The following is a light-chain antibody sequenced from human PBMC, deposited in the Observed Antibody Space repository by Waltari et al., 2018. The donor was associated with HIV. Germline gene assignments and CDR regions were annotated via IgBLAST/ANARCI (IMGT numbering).Light chain of an antibody. V-gene: IGLV3-25*03. Sequence: SYELTQPPSVSVSPGQTATITCSGDALPKHFASWYQQKAGQAPLMVIYKDNKRPSGIPDGFSGSMSGATVMLIISGVLPEDEAVYYCESADDSGDHWVFGGGTKLSVL. CDR3: ESADDSGDHWV. CDR1: ALPKHF. CDR2: KDN. J-gene: IGLJ3*02.